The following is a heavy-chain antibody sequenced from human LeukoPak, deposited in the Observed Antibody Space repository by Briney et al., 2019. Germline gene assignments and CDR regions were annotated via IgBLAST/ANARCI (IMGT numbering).Heavy chain of an antibody. D-gene: IGHD1-1*01. Sequence: SETLSLTCTVSGGSISSYYWSWIRQPPGKGLEWIGYIYYSGSTNYNPSLKSRVTISVDTSKNQFSLKLSSVTAADTAVYYRARGQQPFDPWGQGTLVTVSS. CDR2: IYYSGST. V-gene: IGHV4-59*01. CDR3: ARGQQPFDP. J-gene: IGHJ5*02. CDR1: GGSISSYY.